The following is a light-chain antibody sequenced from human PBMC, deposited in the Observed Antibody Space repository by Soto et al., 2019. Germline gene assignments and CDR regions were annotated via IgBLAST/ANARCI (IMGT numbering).Light chain of an antibody. CDR2: DAS. J-gene: IGKJ1*01. Sequence: EIVFTHSSGTLSFSPGERATLSGRASHTISSSYLAWYQQKPGQAPRPLIYDASTRATGIPARFSGSGSGTEFNLTISSLQSEDFAIYYCRHYNNWPPETFGQGTKVDIK. CDR3: RHYNNWPPET. V-gene: IGKV3-15*01. CDR1: HTISSSY.